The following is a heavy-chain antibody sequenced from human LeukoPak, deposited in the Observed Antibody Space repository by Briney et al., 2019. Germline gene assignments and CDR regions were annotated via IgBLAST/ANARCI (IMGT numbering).Heavy chain of an antibody. D-gene: IGHD3/OR15-3a*01. V-gene: IGHV3-48*03. J-gene: IGHJ4*02. CDR2: ISSSGSLI. CDR3: ARQTGSGLFILP. CDR1: GFTFSSYE. Sequence: GGSLRLSCAASGFTFSSYEMNWVRQAPGKGLEWVSYISSSGSLIYYADSVKGRFTISRDNAKNSLYLQMNSLRAEDTAVYYCARQTGSGLFILPGGQGTLVTVSS.